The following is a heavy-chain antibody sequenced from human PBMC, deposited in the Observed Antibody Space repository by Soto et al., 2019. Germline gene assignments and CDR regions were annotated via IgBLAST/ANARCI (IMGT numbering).Heavy chain of an antibody. CDR2: ISYDGSNK. V-gene: IGHV3-30*18. CDR3: AKRATDYDFWSGSILYFDY. Sequence: GGSLRLSCAASGFTFSSYGMHWVRQAPGKGLEWVAVISYDGSNKYYADSVKGRFTISRDNSKNTLYLQMNSLRAEDTAVYYCAKRATDYDFWSGSILYFDYWGQGTLVTVSS. D-gene: IGHD3-3*01. J-gene: IGHJ4*02. CDR1: GFTFSSYG.